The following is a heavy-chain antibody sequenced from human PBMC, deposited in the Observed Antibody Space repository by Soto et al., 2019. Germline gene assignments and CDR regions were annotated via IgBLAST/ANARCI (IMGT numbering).Heavy chain of an antibody. Sequence: QGQLVQSGAEVKKPGASVKVSCKASGYTFTSYDISWVRQAPGQGLEWMGWMSTSNGNTNYAQKLQGRVTMTTDTSTSTANMELRSLRPDDTAVYFCARDRNWVDPWGPGTLVTVS. J-gene: IGHJ5*02. CDR2: MSTSNGNT. V-gene: IGHV1-18*01. CDR3: ARDRNWVDP. CDR1: GYTFTSYD.